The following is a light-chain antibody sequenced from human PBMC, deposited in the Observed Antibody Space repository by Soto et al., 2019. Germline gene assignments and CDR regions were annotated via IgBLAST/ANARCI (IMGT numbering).Light chain of an antibody. CDR3: QHYYTYSWT. V-gene: IGKV1-5*01. CDR1: QSISTW. J-gene: IGKJ1*01. CDR2: DAS. Sequence: DIQMTQSPSTLSASIGDRVTITCRASQSISTWLAWYQQKPGKDPKLLISDASTGESGVPSRFSGSGSETDFTLTISILQPDDVATYYCQHYYTYSWTFGQGTKVEIK.